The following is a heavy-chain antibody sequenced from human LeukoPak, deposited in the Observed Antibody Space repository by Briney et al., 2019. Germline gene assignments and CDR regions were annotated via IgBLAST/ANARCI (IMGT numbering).Heavy chain of an antibody. CDR1: GGSFSGYY. V-gene: IGHV4-34*01. D-gene: IGHD3-10*01. CDR3: ARGPYYYGSGSYYKYYYYYYMDV. CDR2: INHSGST. J-gene: IGHJ6*03. Sequence: SETLSLTCAVYGGSFSGYYWSWIRQPPGKGLEWIGEINHSGSTNYNPSLKSRVTISVDTSKNQFSLKLSYVTAADTAVYYCARGPYYYGSGSYYKYYYYYYMDVWGKGTTVTVSS.